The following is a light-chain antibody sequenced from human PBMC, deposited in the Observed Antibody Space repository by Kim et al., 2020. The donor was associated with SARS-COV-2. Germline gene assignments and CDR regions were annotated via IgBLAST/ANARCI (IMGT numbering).Light chain of an antibody. CDR3: QQYNNWPPIT. J-gene: IGKJ4*01. Sequence: SPGERATLSCRASQSVSSNLAWYQQKPGQAPRLLVYGASTRATGIPARFSGSGSGTEFTLTISSLQSEDFAVYYCQQYNNWPPITFGGGTKVEIK. CDR1: QSVSSN. V-gene: IGKV3-15*01. CDR2: GAS.